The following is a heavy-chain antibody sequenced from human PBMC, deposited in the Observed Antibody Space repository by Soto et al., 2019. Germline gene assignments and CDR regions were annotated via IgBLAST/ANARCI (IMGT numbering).Heavy chain of an antibody. CDR1: GGTFSSYA. Sequence: SVKVSCKDSGGTFSSYAIRWVRQAPGQGLEWMGGIIPIFGTANYAQKFQGRVTITADESTSTAYMELSSLRSEDTAVYYCARDQDPYYYDSSGGSGGAFDIWGQGTMVTVSS. D-gene: IGHD3-22*01. CDR2: IIPIFGTA. J-gene: IGHJ3*02. V-gene: IGHV1-69*13. CDR3: ARDQDPYYYDSSGGSGGAFDI.